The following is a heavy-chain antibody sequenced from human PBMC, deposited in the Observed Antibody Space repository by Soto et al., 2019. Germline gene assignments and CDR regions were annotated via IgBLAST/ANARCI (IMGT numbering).Heavy chain of an antibody. CDR1: GGTFSSYA. V-gene: IGHV1-69*01. D-gene: IGHD6-6*01. J-gene: IGHJ6*02. Sequence: QVQLVQSGAEVKKPGSSVKVSCKASGGTFSSYAISWVRQAPGQGLEWMGGIIPIFGTANYAQKFQGRVTITADESTSTAYMELSSPRSEDTAVYYCARDPEYSSSSGYYYYYGMDVWGQGTTVTVSS. CDR2: IIPIFGTA. CDR3: ARDPEYSSSSGYYYYYGMDV.